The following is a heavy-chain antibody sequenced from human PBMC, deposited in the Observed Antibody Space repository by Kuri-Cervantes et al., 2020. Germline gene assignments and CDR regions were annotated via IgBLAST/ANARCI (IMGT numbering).Heavy chain of an antibody. CDR1: DYSISSDHY. J-gene: IGHJ3*02. CDR2: ISHSGNT. D-gene: IGHD3-22*01. Sequence: SETLSLTCVVSDYSISSDHYWGWIRQPPGKGLEWIGIISHSGNTYYNPSLKSRVTMSVDTSRNQFSLKLGSVTAADTAVYYCARGPYYYDSSGYYYVEGAFDIWGQGTMVTVSS. CDR3: ARGPYYYDSSGYYYVEGAFDI. V-gene: IGHV4-38-2*01.